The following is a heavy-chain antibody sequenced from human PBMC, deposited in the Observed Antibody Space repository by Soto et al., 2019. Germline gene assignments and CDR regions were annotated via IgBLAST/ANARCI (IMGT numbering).Heavy chain of an antibody. V-gene: IGHV3-21*01. D-gene: IGHD3-22*01. Sequence: VSLRLSCAASGFTFSLYSMIWVRQAPWKGLEWVASITSSSSYIYYEDSLKGRFTISRDNAKNSLFLQLDSLRAEDTAVYFCVRARSTDSRPDYWGQGTLVTVSS. CDR3: VRARSTDSRPDY. J-gene: IGHJ4*02. CDR1: GFTFSLYS. CDR2: ITSSSSYI.